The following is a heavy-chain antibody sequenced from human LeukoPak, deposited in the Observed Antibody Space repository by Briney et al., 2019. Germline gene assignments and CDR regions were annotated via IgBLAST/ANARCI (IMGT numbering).Heavy chain of an antibody. CDR2: ISSSSSYI. CDR1: GFTFSSYS. D-gene: IGHD3-10*01. CDR3: ARDKASYYYGSGSYRGVRFDP. J-gene: IGHJ5*02. Sequence: GGSLRLSCAASGFTFSSYSMNWVRQAPGKGLEWVSSISSSSSYIYYADSVKGRFTISRDNAKNSLYLQMNSLRAEDTAVYYCARDKASYYYGSGSYRGVRFDPWGQGTLVTVSS. V-gene: IGHV3-21*01.